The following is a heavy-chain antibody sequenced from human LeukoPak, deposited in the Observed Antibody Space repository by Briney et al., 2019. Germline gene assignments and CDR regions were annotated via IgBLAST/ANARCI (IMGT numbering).Heavy chain of an antibody. CDR2: INHSGST. V-gene: IGHV4-34*01. CDR1: GGSFSGYY. CDR3: ARHEDTAMVVAPFDY. J-gene: IGHJ4*02. D-gene: IGHD5-18*01. Sequence: SETLSLTRAVYGGSFSGYYWSWIRQPPGKGLEWIGEINHSGSTNYNPSLKSRVTISVDTSKNQFSLKLSSVTAADTAVYYCARHEDTAMVVAPFDYWGQGTLVTVSS.